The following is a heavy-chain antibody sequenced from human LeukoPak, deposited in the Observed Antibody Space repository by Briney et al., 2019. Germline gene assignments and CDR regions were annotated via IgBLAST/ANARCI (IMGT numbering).Heavy chain of an antibody. CDR1: GYTFASYG. D-gene: IGHD3-16*02. J-gene: IGHJ4*02. CDR3: ASFVTHFDY. CDR2: ISAYNGNT. V-gene: IGHV1-18*01. Sequence: ASVKVSCKASGYTFASYGISWVRQAPGQGLEWMGWISAYNGNTDYAQKLQGRVTMTTDTSTSTAYMELRSLRSGDTAVYYCASFVTHFDYWGQGTLVTVSS.